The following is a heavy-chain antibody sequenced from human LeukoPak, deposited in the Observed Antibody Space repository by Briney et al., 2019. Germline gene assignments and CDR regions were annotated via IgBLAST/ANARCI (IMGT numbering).Heavy chain of an antibody. CDR1: GYTFTGYY. D-gene: IGHD3-22*01. J-gene: IGHJ4*02. Sequence: ASVKVSCKASGYTFTGYYMHWVRQAPGQGLEWMGWINPNSGGTNYAQKFQGRVTMTRDTSISTAYMELSRVRSDDTAVYYCARAGAYYDSSGYYDYWGQGTLVTVSS. CDR3: ARAGAYYDSSGYYDY. V-gene: IGHV1-2*02. CDR2: INPNSGGT.